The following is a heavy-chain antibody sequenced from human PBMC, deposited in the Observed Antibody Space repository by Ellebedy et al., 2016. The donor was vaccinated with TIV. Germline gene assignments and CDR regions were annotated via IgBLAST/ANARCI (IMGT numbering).Heavy chain of an antibody. CDR3: ATDGSYGDYLSPTHAFVI. CDR2: IKQDGSEE. J-gene: IGHJ3*02. Sequence: GGSLRLSCGASGFSFRSDWMTWVRQAPGKGLEWVANIKQDGSEEYYVDSVKCRFTISRDNSKNSLYLHLNSLRAEDTAMYYCATDGSYGDYLSPTHAFVIWGQGTMVTVSS. CDR1: GFSFRSDW. V-gene: IGHV3-7*01. D-gene: IGHD4-17*01.